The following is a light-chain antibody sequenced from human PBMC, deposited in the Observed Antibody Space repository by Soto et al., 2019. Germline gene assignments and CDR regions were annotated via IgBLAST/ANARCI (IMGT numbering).Light chain of an antibody. CDR1: QDISNY. CDR3: QQYDDLPLT. CDR2: DAS. V-gene: IGKV1-33*01. J-gene: IGKJ3*01. Sequence: DIQMTQSPSSLSASVGHRVTITCQASQDISNYLNWYQQKPGKAPKLLIYDASNLETGVPSRFSGGGSETDFTFTISSLQPEDIATYYCQQYDDLPLTFGPGTKVDIK.